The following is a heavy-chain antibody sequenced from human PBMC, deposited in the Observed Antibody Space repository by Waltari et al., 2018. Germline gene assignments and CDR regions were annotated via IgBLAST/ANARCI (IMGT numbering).Heavy chain of an antibody. CDR1: GYSISSGYY. CDR3: ARRAAIAATGPTYYMDV. V-gene: IGHV4-38-2*01. Sequence: QVQLQESGPGLVKPSETLSLTCAVSGYSISSGYYWGWIRQPPGKGLEWIGSIYHSGITYYNPSLKMRVTISVDTSNNQFSLKLSSVTAADTAVYYCARRAAIAATGPTYYMDVWGKGTTVTVSS. D-gene: IGHD6-13*01. CDR2: IYHSGIT. J-gene: IGHJ6*03.